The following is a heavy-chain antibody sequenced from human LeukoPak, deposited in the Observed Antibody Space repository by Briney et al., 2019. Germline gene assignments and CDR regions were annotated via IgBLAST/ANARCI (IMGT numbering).Heavy chain of an antibody. Sequence: SETLSLTCTVSGGSISSGDYYWSWIRQPPGKGLEWIGCIYYSGSTNYNPSLKSRVTISVDTSKNQFSLKLSSVTAADTAVYYCARGAVVITNQYNWFDPWGQGTLVTVSS. CDR3: ARGAVVITNQYNWFDP. D-gene: IGHD3-22*01. CDR1: GGSISSGDYY. V-gene: IGHV4-61*08. J-gene: IGHJ5*02. CDR2: IYYSGST.